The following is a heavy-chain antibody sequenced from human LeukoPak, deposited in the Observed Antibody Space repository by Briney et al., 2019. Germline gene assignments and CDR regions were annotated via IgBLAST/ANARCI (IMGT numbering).Heavy chain of an antibody. CDR1: GGSISSYY. CDR3: ARDRIASRRGVDWCDP. Sequence: PSETLSLTCTVSGGSISSYYWSWIRQPAGKGLEWIGRIYTSGSTNYNPSLKSRVTMSVDTSKNQFSLKLSSVTAADTAVYYCARDRIASRRGVDWCDPWPQGTLVSV. D-gene: IGHD6-6*01. CDR2: IYTSGST. V-gene: IGHV4-4*07. J-gene: IGHJ5*02.